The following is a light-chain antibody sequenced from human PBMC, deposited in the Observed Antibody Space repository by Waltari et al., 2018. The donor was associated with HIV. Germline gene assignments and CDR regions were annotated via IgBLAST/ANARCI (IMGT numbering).Light chain of an antibody. CDR2: GAS. Sequence: EIVMTQSPATLSVSPGERATLSCRASQSVSSNLAWSQRKPGQAPRLLIYGASTRAPGIPARFSGSGSGTEFTLTISSLQSEDFAVYYCQQYNNWPPRTFGQGTKVEIK. V-gene: IGKV3-15*01. CDR1: QSVSSN. J-gene: IGKJ1*01. CDR3: QQYNNWPPRT.